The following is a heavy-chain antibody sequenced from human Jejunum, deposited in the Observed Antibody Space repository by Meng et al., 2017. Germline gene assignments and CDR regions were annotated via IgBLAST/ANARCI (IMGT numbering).Heavy chain of an antibody. CDR2: IDPTGGSI. V-gene: IGHV3-11*01. J-gene: IGHJ6*02. CDR3: ARGHYGLDV. CDR1: GFTLSIHW. Sequence: GESLKISCAASGFTLSIHWLTWVRQTPGKGLEWVSYIDPTGGSIFDTDSVKSRFTISRDNAKNSLFLQMNSLRDEDTAVYYCARGHYGLDVWGQGTMVTVSS.